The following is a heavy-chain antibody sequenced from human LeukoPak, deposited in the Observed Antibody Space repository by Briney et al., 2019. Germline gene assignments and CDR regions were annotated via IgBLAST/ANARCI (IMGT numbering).Heavy chain of an antibody. Sequence: SETLSLTSTVSGGSISNYYWSWLRKCPGMGLEWIGYIYYSRGTNYNPSLKSRVTISVDTSKKQFSLRLSSVTAADTAVYYCARDLLPHMDVWGKGTTVTVSS. CDR1: GGSISNYY. J-gene: IGHJ6*03. V-gene: IGHV4-59*01. CDR2: IYYSRGT. CDR3: ARDLLPHMDV.